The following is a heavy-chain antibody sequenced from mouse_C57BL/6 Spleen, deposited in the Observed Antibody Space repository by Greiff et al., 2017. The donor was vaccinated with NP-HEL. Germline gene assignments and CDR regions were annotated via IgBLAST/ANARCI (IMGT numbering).Heavy chain of an antibody. Sequence: EVQRVESGGGLVKPGGSLKLSCAASGFTFSSYAMSWVRQTPEKRLEWVATISDGGSYTYYPDNVKGRFTISRDNAKNNLYLQMSHLKSEDTAMYYCARGLLAYWGQGTLVTVSA. D-gene: IGHD6-1*01. V-gene: IGHV5-4*01. CDR3: ARGLLAY. CDR1: GFTFSSYA. J-gene: IGHJ3*01. CDR2: ISDGGSYT.